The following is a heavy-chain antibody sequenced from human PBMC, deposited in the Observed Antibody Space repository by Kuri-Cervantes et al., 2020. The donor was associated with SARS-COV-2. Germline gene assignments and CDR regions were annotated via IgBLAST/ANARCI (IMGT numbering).Heavy chain of an antibody. CDR1: GYTLTELS. CDR2: FDPEDGET. Sequence: ASVKVSCKVSGYTLTELSMHWVRQAPGKGLEWMGGFDPEDGETIYAQKFQGRVTMTEDTSTDTAYMELSGLRSEDTAVYYCARVKDIVVVPAASRNWFDPWGQGTLGTVSS. V-gene: IGHV1-24*01. J-gene: IGHJ5*02. D-gene: IGHD2-2*01. CDR3: ARVKDIVVVPAASRNWFDP.